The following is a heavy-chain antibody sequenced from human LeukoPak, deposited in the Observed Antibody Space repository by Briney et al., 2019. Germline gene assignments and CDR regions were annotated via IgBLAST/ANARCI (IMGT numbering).Heavy chain of an antibody. CDR3: ARDVLWFGESPNAFDI. J-gene: IGHJ3*02. V-gene: IGHV1-18*01. CDR2: ISAYNGNT. CDR1: GYTFTSYG. D-gene: IGHD3-10*01. Sequence: GASVKVSCKASGYTFTSYGISWVRQAPGQGLEWMGWISAYNGNTNYAQKLQGRVTMTTDTSTSIAYMELRSLRSDDTAVYYCARDVLWFGESPNAFDIWGQGTMVTVSS.